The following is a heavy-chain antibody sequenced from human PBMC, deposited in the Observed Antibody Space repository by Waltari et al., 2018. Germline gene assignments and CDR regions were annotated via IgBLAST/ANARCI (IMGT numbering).Heavy chain of an antibody. CDR3: ASDPSGITIFGVVPYFDY. V-gene: IGHV3-21*03. CDR1: GFTFSSYS. J-gene: IGHJ4*02. CDR2: ISSSSSYI. Sequence: EVQLVESGGGLVKPGGSLRLSCAASGFTFSSYSMNWVRQAPGKGLEWVSSISSSSSYIYYADSVKGRFTISRDNAKNSLYLQMNSLRAEDTAVYYCASDPSGITIFGVVPYFDYWGQGTLVTVSS. D-gene: IGHD3-3*01.